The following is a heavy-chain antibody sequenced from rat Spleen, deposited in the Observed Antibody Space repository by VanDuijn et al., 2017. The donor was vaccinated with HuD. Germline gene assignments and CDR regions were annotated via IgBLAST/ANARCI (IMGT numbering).Heavy chain of an antibody. D-gene: IGHD1-6*01. CDR1: GFTFSNYD. CDR3: TRDRILRSTGFDY. V-gene: IGHV5S23*01. CDR2: ISTGGGT. J-gene: IGHJ2*01. Sequence: EVQLVESGGGLVQPGRSLKLSCAASGFTFSNYDMAWVRQAPTKGLEWVASISTGGGTYYRDSVKGRFTISRDNAKSSLYLQMDSLRSEDTATYYCTRDRILRSTGFDYWGQGVMVTVSS.